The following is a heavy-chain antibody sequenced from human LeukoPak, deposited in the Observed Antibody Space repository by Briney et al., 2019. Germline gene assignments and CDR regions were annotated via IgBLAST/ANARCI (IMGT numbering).Heavy chain of an antibody. CDR1: GGTFSSYA. Sequence: SVEVSCKASGGTFSSYAISWVRQAPGQGLEWMGGIIPIFGTANYAQKFQGRVTITADESTSTAYMELSSLRSEDTAVYYCASPHHYYGSGSPTSYFDYWGQGTLVTVSS. D-gene: IGHD3-10*01. CDR3: ASPHHYYGSGSPTSYFDY. J-gene: IGHJ4*02. V-gene: IGHV1-69*13. CDR2: IIPIFGTA.